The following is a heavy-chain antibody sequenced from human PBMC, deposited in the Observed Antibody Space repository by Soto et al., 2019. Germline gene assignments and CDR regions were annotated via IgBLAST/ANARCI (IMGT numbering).Heavy chain of an antibody. V-gene: IGHV1-69*13. CDR1: GGTFSSYA. D-gene: IGHD5-12*01. Sequence: SVKVSCKASGGTFSSYAISWVRQAPGQGLEWMGGIIPIFGTANYAQKFQGRVTITADESTSTAYMELSSLRSEDTAVYYCASALNVDIVGNYYYGMDVWGQGTTVTVSS. CDR2: IIPIFGTA. J-gene: IGHJ6*02. CDR3: ASALNVDIVGNYYYGMDV.